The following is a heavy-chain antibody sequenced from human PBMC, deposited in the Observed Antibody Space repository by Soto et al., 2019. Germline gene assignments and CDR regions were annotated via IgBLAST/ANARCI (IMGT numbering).Heavy chain of an antibody. CDR2: IDPSDSYT. Sequence: GASLKISCKGSGYSFTSYWISWVRQMPGKGLEWMGRIDPSDSYTNYSPSFQGHVTISADKSISTAYLQWSSLKASDTAMYYCARHGYRGYYYGSGSSNFDYWGQGTLVTVSS. J-gene: IGHJ4*02. CDR3: ARHGYRGYYYGSGSSNFDY. V-gene: IGHV5-10-1*01. D-gene: IGHD3-10*01. CDR1: GYSFTSYW.